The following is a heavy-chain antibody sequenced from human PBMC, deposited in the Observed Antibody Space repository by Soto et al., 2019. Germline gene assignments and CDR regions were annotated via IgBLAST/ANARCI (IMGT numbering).Heavy chain of an antibody. CDR1: GFTFSSYG. J-gene: IGHJ4*02. CDR2: IAYDGSNQ. D-gene: IGHD6-13*01. CDR3: AKSRMGSSWYEGDS. V-gene: IGHV3-30*18. Sequence: QVQLVESGGGVVQPGRSLRLSCAASGFTFSSYGMHWVRQAPGKGLEWVAVIAYDGSNQYYVDSVKGRFTISRDNSKNTLYLQMSRLRPEDTAVYFCAKSRMGSSWYEGDSWGQGTLVTVSS.